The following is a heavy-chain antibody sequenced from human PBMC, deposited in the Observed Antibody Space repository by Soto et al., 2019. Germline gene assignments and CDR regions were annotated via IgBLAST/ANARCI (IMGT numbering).Heavy chain of an antibody. CDR3: ARDTTYYYDSSGSNWFDP. CDR2: ISAYNGNT. CDR1: GYTFTSYG. D-gene: IGHD3-22*01. J-gene: IGHJ5*02. Sequence: GASVKVSCKASGYTFTSYGISWVRQAPGQGLEWMGWISAYNGNTNYAQKLQGRVTMTTDTSTSTAYMELRSLRPDDTAVYYCARDTTYYYDSSGSNWFDPWGQGTLVTVSS. V-gene: IGHV1-18*01.